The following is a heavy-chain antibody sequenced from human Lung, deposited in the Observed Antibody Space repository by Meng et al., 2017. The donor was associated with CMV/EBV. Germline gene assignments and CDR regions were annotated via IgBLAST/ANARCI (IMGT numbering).Heavy chain of an antibody. D-gene: IGHD4-23*01. CDR2: TYYRSKWYH. V-gene: IGHV6-1*02. Sequence: QVQGPRFGAGPETPSLTVSLACGISGDIDSSNSAASHWMGQAPSGGLECMGRTYYRSKWYHEYAVSVKSRITLSPDTPKNQFALQLNSMTPEDTAVYYCARGINGGCGDWGQGTLVTVSS. J-gene: IGHJ4*02. CDR1: GDIDSSNSAA. CDR3: ARGINGGCGD.